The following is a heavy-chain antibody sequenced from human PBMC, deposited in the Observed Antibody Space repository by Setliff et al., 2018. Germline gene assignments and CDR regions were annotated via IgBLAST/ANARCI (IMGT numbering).Heavy chain of an antibody. Sequence: HGESLKISCKGSGYSFTSYWIGWVRQMPGKGLEWMGIIYPGDSDTRYSPSFEGQVTISADKSISTAYLQLSSLKASDTAIYYCARRAVTAEYFQHWGQGTMVTVSS. CDR1: GYSFTSYW. D-gene: IGHD4-17*01. V-gene: IGHV5-51*01. J-gene: IGHJ1*01. CDR2: IYPGDSDT. CDR3: ARRAVTAEYFQH.